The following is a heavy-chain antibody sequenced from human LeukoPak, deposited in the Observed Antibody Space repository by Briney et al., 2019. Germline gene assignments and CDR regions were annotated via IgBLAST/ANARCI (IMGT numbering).Heavy chain of an antibody. J-gene: IGHJ4*02. CDR3: ARSYYYDSSGYCPGY. Sequence: GASVTVSCKASGYTFTSYYMHWVRQAPGQGLEGMGIINPSGGSTSYAQKFQGRVTMTRDTSTSTVYMELSSLRSEDTAVYYCARSYYYDSSGYCPGYWGQGTLVTVSS. CDR2: INPSGGST. CDR1: GYTFTSYY. V-gene: IGHV1-46*01. D-gene: IGHD3-22*01.